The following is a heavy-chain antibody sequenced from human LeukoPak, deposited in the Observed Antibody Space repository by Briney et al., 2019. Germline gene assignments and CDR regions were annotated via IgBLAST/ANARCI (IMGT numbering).Heavy chain of an antibody. CDR3: AKGVVDTAMVTEIDY. V-gene: IGHV3-30*18. Sequence: GGSLRLSCAASGFTFSSYGMHWVRQAPGKGLEWVAVISYDGSNKYYADSVKGRFTISRDNSKNTLYLQMNSLRAEDTAVYYCAKGVVDTAMVTEIDYWGQGTLVTVSS. J-gene: IGHJ4*02. CDR1: GFTFSSYG. CDR2: ISYDGSNK. D-gene: IGHD5-18*01.